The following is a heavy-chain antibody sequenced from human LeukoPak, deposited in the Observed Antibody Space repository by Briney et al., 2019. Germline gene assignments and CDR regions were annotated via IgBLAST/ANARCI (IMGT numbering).Heavy chain of an antibody. D-gene: IGHD3-22*01. CDR3: ARLNDYYDSSGYHYWFDP. CDR2: TYYRSKWYN. J-gene: IGHJ5*02. Sequence: SQTLSLTCAISGDSVSSNSAAWNWIRQSPSRGLEWLGRTYYRSKWYNDYAVSVKSRITINPDTSKNQFSLQLNSVTPEDTAVYYCARLNDYYDSSGYHYWFDPWGQGTLVTVSS. V-gene: IGHV6-1*01. CDR1: GDSVSSNSAA.